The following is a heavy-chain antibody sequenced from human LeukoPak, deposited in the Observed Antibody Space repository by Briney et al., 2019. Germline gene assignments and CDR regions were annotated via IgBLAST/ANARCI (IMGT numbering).Heavy chain of an antibody. Sequence: PSETLSLTCAVYGGSFSGYYWSWIRQPPGKGLEWIGEINHSGSTNYNPSLKSRVTISVDTSKNQFPLKLSSVTAADTAVYYCARARGYSYPIWGQGTLVTVSS. D-gene: IGHD5-18*01. CDR3: ARARGYSYPI. CDR2: INHSGST. J-gene: IGHJ4*02. CDR1: GGSFSGYY. V-gene: IGHV4-34*01.